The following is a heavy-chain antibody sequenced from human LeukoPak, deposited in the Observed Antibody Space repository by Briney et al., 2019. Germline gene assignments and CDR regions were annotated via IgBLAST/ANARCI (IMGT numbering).Heavy chain of an antibody. CDR1: GGSFSGYY. Sequence: PSETLSLTCAVYGGSFSGYYWSWLRQPPGKGLEWIGEITHSGGTNYNPSLKSRVTISVDTSKNQFSLKLSSVTAADTAVYYCARYSSGWYSGNWFDPWGQGTLVTVSS. CDR3: ARYSSGWYSGNWFDP. J-gene: IGHJ5*02. V-gene: IGHV4-34*01. CDR2: ITHSGGT. D-gene: IGHD6-19*01.